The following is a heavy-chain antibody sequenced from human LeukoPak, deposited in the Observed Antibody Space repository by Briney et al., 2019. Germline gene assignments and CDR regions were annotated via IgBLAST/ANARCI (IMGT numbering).Heavy chain of an antibody. CDR1: GYTFTSYG. CDR3: ARGALDYYGSGSYDY. D-gene: IGHD3-10*01. J-gene: IGHJ4*02. CDR2: ISAYNGNT. V-gene: IGHV1-18*01. Sequence: RASVKVSCKASGYTFTSYGISWVRQAPGQGLEWMGWISAYNGNTNYAQKLQGRVTMTSDTSTSTAYMELRSLRSDDTAVYYCARGALDYYGSGSYDYWGQGTLVTVSS.